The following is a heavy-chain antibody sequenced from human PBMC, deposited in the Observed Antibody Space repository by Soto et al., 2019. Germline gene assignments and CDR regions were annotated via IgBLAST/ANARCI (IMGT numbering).Heavy chain of an antibody. J-gene: IGHJ4*02. Sequence: GGSLRLSCSASGFPFSTYDVHWVRQAPAKGLEFVAGISPNGAATYYADSVKGRSTISRDNSKNTLYLQMSSLTPDDTAVYYCAKLTDYWGLGTLVTVSS. CDR3: AKLTDY. V-gene: IGHV3-64D*06. CDR2: ISPNGAAT. CDR1: GFPFSTYD. D-gene: IGHD3-9*01.